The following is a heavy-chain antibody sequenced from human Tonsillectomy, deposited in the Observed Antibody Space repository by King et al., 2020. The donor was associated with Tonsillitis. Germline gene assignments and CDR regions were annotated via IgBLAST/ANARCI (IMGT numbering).Heavy chain of an antibody. CDR3: AGEDEWEPYFDY. Sequence: VQLVESGGGVVQPGRSLRLSCAASGFTFSSYAMHWVRQAPGKGLEWVAVISYGGTNKYYADSVKGRFTISRDNSKNTLYLQINSLRGEDTAVYYCAGEDEWEPYFDYWGQGTLVTVSS. CDR2: ISYGGTNK. J-gene: IGHJ4*02. V-gene: IGHV3-30-3*01. CDR1: GFTFSSYA. D-gene: IGHD1-26*01.